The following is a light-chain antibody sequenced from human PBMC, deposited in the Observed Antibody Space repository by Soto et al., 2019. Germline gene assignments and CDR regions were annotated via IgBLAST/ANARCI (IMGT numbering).Light chain of an antibody. CDR3: QHRSNWPLT. V-gene: IGKV3-11*01. Sequence: EIVLTQSPATLSLSPGERATLSCRVSQSVSRYLAWFQQKPGQAPRLLIYDASNRATGIPARFSGSGSGTDFTLTISSLEPEDFAIYYCQHRSNWPLTFGGGTKVDIK. CDR2: DAS. CDR1: QSVSRY. J-gene: IGKJ4*01.